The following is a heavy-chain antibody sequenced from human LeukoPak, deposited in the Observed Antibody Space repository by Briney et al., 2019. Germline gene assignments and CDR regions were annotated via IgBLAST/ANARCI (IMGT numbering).Heavy chain of an antibody. J-gene: IGHJ4*02. V-gene: IGHV3-23*01. D-gene: IGHD4-17*01. CDR3: AKVSGNAQTVYGDYVGGGLDY. CDR2: ISGSGGST. CDR1: GFTFSSYG. Sequence: HPGRSLRLSCAASGFTFSSYGMHWVRQAPGKGLEWVSAISGSGGSTYYADSVKGRFTISRDNSKNTLYLQMNSLRAEDTAVYYCAKVSGNAQTVYGDYVGGGLDYWGQGTLVTVSS.